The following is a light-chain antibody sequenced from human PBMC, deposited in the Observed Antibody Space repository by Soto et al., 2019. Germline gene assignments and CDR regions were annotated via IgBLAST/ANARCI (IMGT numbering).Light chain of an antibody. V-gene: IGKV3-11*01. CDR3: QQRSNWPPIT. Sequence: EIVLRKSPATLSLCPGEGATLSGRASQSVSSDLAWYQQKPGQAPRLLIYDASNRATGIPARFSGSGSGTDFTLTISSLEPEDFAVYYCQQRSNWPPITFGQGTRLEIK. CDR2: DAS. J-gene: IGKJ5*01. CDR1: QSVSSD.